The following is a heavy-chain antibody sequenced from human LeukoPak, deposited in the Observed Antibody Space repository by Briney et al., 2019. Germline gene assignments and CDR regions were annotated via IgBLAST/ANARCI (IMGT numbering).Heavy chain of an antibody. V-gene: IGHV3-30*02. J-gene: IGHJ4*02. Sequence: PGGSLRLSCAASGFTFSTYAMHWVRQAPGKGLEWVAFIRYDGSNKYYADSVKGRFTISRDNSKNTLYLQMNSLRAEDTAVYYCAKDGSSLSGSYSFDYWGQGTLVTVSS. CDR3: AKDGSSLSGSYSFDY. D-gene: IGHD3-10*01. CDR2: IRYDGSNK. CDR1: GFTFSTYA.